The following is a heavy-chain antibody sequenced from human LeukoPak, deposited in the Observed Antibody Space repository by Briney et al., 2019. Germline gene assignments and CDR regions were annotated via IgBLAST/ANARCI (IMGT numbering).Heavy chain of an antibody. CDR3: ARGPRFGELLVPYYYYGMDV. D-gene: IGHD3-10*01. Sequence: AASLKVSCKASGYTFTSYDINWVRQATGQGLEWMGWMNPNSGNTGYAQKFQGRVTMTRNTSISTAYMELSSLRSEDTAVYYCARGPRFGELLVPYYYYGMDVWGQGTTVTVSS. CDR2: MNPNSGNT. J-gene: IGHJ6*02. CDR1: GYTFTSYD. V-gene: IGHV1-8*01.